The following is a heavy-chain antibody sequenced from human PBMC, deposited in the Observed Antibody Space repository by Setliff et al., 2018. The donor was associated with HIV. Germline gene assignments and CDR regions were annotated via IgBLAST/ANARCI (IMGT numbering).Heavy chain of an antibody. J-gene: IGHJ4*02. CDR2: ISPHNSNR. D-gene: IGHD1-1*01. V-gene: IGHV1-2*02. CDR3: ARQLSNALDH. CDR1: GYTFTDYF. Sequence: ASVKVSCKASGYTFTDYFIHWVRQAPGQGLEWMGWISPHNSNRKIPQRLRGRVTMTRNTSISTVYMELSGLTSDDTAVYFCARQLSNALDHWGQGTPVTVSS.